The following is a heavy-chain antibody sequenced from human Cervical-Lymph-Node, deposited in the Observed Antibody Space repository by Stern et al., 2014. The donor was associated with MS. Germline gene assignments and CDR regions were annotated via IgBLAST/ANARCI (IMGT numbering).Heavy chain of an antibody. CDR1: GLNFNDYS. Sequence: EVQLVESGGGLVKPGGSLRISCAGSGLNFNDYSMNWVRQTPRKGLEWFASISTGSAYLFYADSVKGRFTISRANTNTTLSRPMDNLRVEDSAVHYSAGEPRNYIMTPTHYYYLYGLDVWGQGTTVTVSS. V-gene: IGHV3-21*01. CDR2: ISTGSAYL. J-gene: IGHJ6*02. D-gene: IGHD1-7*01. CDR3: AGEPRNYIMTPTHYYYLYGLDV.